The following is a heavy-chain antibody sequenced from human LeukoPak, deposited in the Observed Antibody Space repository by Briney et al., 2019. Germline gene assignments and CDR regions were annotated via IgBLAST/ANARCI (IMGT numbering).Heavy chain of an antibody. D-gene: IGHD5-12*01. Sequence: PSETLSLTCTVPGGSVSHTAYYWGWIRQPPGKGLEWIGNIYMNGHTYYNPSLALRSRVTLSLDTSTNEFSLKVSSVTAADTAVYYCARRSGYNLSRNAFNFWGQGTMVTVSS. J-gene: IGHJ3*01. CDR3: ARRSGYNLSRNAFNF. CDR1: GGSVSHTAYY. CDR2: IYMNGHT. V-gene: IGHV4-39*01.